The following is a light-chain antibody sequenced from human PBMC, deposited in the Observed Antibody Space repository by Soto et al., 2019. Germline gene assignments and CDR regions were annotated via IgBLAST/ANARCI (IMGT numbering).Light chain of an antibody. Sequence: DIQMTQSPSSLSASVGDRVTITCRASQSISSYLNWYQQKPGKXPXXLIYAASSLQSGVPSRFSVSGSGTDFTLTISSLQPEDFATYDCQQSYSTLTFGGGTKVDIK. J-gene: IGKJ4*01. CDR3: QQSYSTLT. CDR2: AAS. V-gene: IGKV1-39*01. CDR1: QSISSY.